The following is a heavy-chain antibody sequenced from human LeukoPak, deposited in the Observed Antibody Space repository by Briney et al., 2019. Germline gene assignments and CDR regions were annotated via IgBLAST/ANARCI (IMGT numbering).Heavy chain of an antibody. V-gene: IGHV4-59*11. CDR1: GASISSHY. CDR2: IYYSGST. CDR3: ARGSRELYYFDY. D-gene: IGHD1-7*01. Sequence: SETLSLTCTVSGASISSHYWSWIRQPPGKGLEWIGYIYYSGSTKYNPSLKSRVTISVDASKTQFSLKLNSVTAADTAVYYCARGSRELYYFDYWGQGTLVTVSS. J-gene: IGHJ4*02.